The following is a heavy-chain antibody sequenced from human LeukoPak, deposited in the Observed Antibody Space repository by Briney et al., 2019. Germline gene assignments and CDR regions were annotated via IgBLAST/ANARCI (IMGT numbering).Heavy chain of an antibody. Sequence: GGSLRLSCAASGFTFSNAWMSWVRQAPGKGLEWVGRIKSKTDGGTTDYAAPVKGRFTISRDDSKNTLYLQMNSLKTEDTAVYYCTTDEWGRITIFGVALSLLGDYMDVWGKGTTVTVSS. J-gene: IGHJ6*03. V-gene: IGHV3-15*01. CDR1: GFTFSNAW. CDR3: TTDEWGRITIFGVALSLLGDYMDV. CDR2: IKSKTDGGTT. D-gene: IGHD3-3*01.